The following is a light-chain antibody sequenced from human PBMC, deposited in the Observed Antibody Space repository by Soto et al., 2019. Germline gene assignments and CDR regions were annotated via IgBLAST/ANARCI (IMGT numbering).Light chain of an antibody. CDR1: QSISGW. Sequence: DVQMTQSPSTLSASVGDRVTITCRASQSISGWLAWYQQRPGKAPKLLIYDASSLESGVPQRFSGSGSGTEFTLTISSLQTDDFSTYYCQQYHSYWTFGQGTKVDIK. V-gene: IGKV1-5*01. J-gene: IGKJ1*01. CDR3: QQYHSYWT. CDR2: DAS.